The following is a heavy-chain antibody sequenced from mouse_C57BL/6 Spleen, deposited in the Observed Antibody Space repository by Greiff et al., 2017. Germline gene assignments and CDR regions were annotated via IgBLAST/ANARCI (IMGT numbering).Heavy chain of an antibody. Sequence: EVQLQQSGPELVKPGASVKMSCKASGYTFTDYNMHWVKQSHGKSLEWIGYINPNNGGTSYNQKFKGKATLTVNKSSSTAYMELRSLTSEDSAVYYCARSERLRRRFDYWGQGTTLTVSS. CDR1: GYTFTDYN. CDR3: ARSERLRRRFDY. D-gene: IGHD2-2*01. J-gene: IGHJ2*01. V-gene: IGHV1-22*01. CDR2: INPNNGGT.